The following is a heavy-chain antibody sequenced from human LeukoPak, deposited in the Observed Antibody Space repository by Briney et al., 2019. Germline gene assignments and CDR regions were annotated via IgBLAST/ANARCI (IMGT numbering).Heavy chain of an antibody. CDR1: GFTFSSYA. CDR2: ISGRGGST. Sequence: GGSLRLSCAASGFTFSSYAMSWVRQAPGKGLEWVSAISGRGGSTYYADSVKGRFTISRDNSKNTLYLQMNSLRAEDTAVYYCAKEETYYDILTTTWYFDLWGRGTLVTVSS. V-gene: IGHV3-23*01. CDR3: AKEETYYDILTTTWYFDL. D-gene: IGHD3-9*01. J-gene: IGHJ2*01.